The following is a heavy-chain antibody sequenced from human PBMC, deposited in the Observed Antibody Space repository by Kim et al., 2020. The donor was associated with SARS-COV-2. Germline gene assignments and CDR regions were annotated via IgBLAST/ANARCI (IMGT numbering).Heavy chain of an antibody. D-gene: IGHD6-19*01. Sequence: SETLSLTCTVSGGSISSSSHYWGWIRQPPGKGLEWIGSIYYTGITYYNPSLKSRVTISMATPKNQFSLKLSSVTAADTAVYYCAGHSHTNLVVAGVPDSWGQGPLVTVAS. CDR1: GGSISSSSHY. CDR2: IYYTGIT. V-gene: IGHV4-39*01. J-gene: IGHJ4*02. CDR3: AGHSHTNLVVAGVPDS.